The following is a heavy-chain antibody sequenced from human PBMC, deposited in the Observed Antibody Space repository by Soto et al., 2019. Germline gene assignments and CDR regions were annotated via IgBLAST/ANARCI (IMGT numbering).Heavy chain of an antibody. V-gene: IGHV4-39*01. D-gene: IGHD6-13*01. CDR1: GGSISSSSYY. Sequence: SETLSLTCTVSGGSISSSSYYWGWIRQPPGKGLEWIGSIYYSVSTYYNPSLKSRVTISVDTSKNQFSLKLSSVTAADTAVYYCARLTYSSRGGMDVWGQGTTVTVSS. J-gene: IGHJ6*02. CDR3: ARLTYSSRGGMDV. CDR2: IYYSVST.